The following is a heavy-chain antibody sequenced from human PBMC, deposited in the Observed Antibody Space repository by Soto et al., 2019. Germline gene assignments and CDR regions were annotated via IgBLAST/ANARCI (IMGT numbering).Heavy chain of an antibody. D-gene: IGHD5-12*01. V-gene: IGHV2-5*02. J-gene: IGHJ4*01. CDR2: IYWDDDK. CDR1: GFSLSTSGVG. Sequence: QITLKESGPTLVKPTQTLTLTCTFSGFSLSTSGVGVGWIRQPPGKALEWLALIYWDDDKRYSPSLKSRFTITKDTSKNQVVLTMTNMDPVDTATYYCAHVYGGYANFDYWGHGTLVTVSS. CDR3: AHVYGGYANFDY.